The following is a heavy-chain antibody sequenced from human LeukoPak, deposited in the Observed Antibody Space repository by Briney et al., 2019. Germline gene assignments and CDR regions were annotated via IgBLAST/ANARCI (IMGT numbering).Heavy chain of an antibody. CDR1: GFTFCSYW. CDR3: ARVTIFGVVATFAY. J-gene: IGHJ4*02. V-gene: IGHV3-74*01. Sequence: GGALLLSCAAYGFTFCSYWMHSVRQAPGKGLVWVSRINSDERSTSYADSVKGRFTITRDSAKNTLDLQMNSLRAEDTAVHYCARVTIFGVVATFAYWGQGTLVTVSS. CDR2: INSDERST. D-gene: IGHD3-3*01.